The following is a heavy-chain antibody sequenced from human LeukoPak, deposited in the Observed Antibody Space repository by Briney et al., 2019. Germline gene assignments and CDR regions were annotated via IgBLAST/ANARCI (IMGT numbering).Heavy chain of an antibody. J-gene: IGHJ1*01. Sequence: GGSLRLSCAASGFTFSTYWMSWVRQAPGKGLEWVAHIKKDGSEKYYVDSVKGRFTISRDTAKNSLYLQMNSLRAEDTAVYYCARSPRRVGATLMREYFQHWGQGTLVTVSS. CDR2: IKKDGSEK. V-gene: IGHV3-7*01. D-gene: IGHD1-26*01. CDR3: ARSPRRVGATLMREYFQH. CDR1: GFTFSTYW.